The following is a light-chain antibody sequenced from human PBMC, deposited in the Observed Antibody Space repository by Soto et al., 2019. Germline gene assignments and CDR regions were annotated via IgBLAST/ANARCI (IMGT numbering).Light chain of an antibody. CDR2: AAS. V-gene: IGKV1-6*01. Sequence: AIQMTQSPSSLSASVGDRVTMPGRASQSLRSDLGWLQQKPGKAQKLLIYAASNLQSGVPSRFSAWGSGANFALTSTSLEPEDFATYDFRQDYMYPLVVGGGTNVDIK. CDR1: QSLRSD. J-gene: IGKJ4*01. CDR3: RQDYMYPLV.